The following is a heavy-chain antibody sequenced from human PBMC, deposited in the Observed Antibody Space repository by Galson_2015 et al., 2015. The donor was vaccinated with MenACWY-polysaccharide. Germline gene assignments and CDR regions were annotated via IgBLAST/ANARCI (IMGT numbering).Heavy chain of an antibody. Sequence: CKASGYTFPSYYMHWVRQAPGQGLEWMGLINPSGGSTSYAQKFQGRVTMTRDTSTSTVYMELSSLRSEDTAVYYCARLSTEYYFDYWGQGTLVTVSS. J-gene: IGHJ4*02. CDR2: INPSGGST. CDR3: ARLSTEYYFDY. CDR1: GYTFPSYY. D-gene: IGHD1-14*01. V-gene: IGHV1-46*03.